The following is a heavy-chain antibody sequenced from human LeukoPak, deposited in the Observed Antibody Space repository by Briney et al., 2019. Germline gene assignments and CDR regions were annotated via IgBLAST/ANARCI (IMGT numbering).Heavy chain of an antibody. V-gene: IGHV3-49*04. J-gene: IGHJ6*02. CDR2: IRSKAYGGTT. CDR3: ARGPIYLWLYYGMDV. CDR1: GFPFGDHA. Sequence: GGSPTLSCSGSGFPFGDHAMSWVRQAPGKGLEWVGFIRSKAYGGTTEYAASVRGRFSISRDDSKNIAYLQMSSLETEDTAVYFCARGPIYLWLYYGMDVWGQGTTVTVSS. D-gene: IGHD5-18*01.